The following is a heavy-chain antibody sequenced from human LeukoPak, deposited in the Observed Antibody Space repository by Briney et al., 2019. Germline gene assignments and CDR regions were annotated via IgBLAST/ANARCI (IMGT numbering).Heavy chain of an antibody. CDR1: GYTFTGYY. Sequence: GASVTVSCTASGYTFTGYYMHWVRQAPGQGLEWMGWINPNSGGTNYAQKFQGWVTMTRDTSISTAYMELSRLRSDDTAVYYWARGGYDSNPFDYWGQGTLVTVSS. J-gene: IGHJ4*02. D-gene: IGHD3-22*01. CDR2: INPNSGGT. CDR3: ARGGYDSNPFDY. V-gene: IGHV1-2*04.